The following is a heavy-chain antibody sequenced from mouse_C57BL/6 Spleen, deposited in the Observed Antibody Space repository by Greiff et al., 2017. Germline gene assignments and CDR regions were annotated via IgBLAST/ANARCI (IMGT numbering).Heavy chain of an antibody. V-gene: IGHV1-74*01. D-gene: IGHD1-1*01. CDR2: IHPSDSDT. CDR1: GYTFTSYW. Sequence: QVQLQQPGAELVKPGASVKVSCKASGYTFTSYWMHWVKQRPGQGLEWIGRIHPSDSDTNYNQKFKGKATLTVDKSSSTAYMQLSSLTSEDSAVDYWAIGALYYGSSNFDYGGQGTTLTVSS. CDR3: AIGALYYGSSNFDY. J-gene: IGHJ2*01.